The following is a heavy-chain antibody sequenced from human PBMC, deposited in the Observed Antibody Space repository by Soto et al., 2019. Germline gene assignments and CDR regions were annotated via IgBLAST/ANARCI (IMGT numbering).Heavy chain of an antibody. CDR2: IKNDGSST. V-gene: IGHV3-74*01. Sequence: GGSLRHSCVASGFTFNRYWMHWVRQAPGKGLVWVSRIKNDGSSTSYADSVKGRFSISRDNGKNTLYLQMNSLRVEDTAVYYCAKFDDDYYYMDVWGKGTTVTVSS. CDR3: AKFDDDYYYMDV. D-gene: IGHD1-1*01. J-gene: IGHJ6*03. CDR1: GFTFNRYW.